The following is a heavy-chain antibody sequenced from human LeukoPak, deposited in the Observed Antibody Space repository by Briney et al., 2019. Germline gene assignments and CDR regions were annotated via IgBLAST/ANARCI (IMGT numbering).Heavy chain of an antibody. Sequence: GGSLRLSCAASGFTFSSYDIHWVRQAPGKGLGWVAFIRYDGSNKYYADSVRGRFTISRDNSKNTLYLHMNSLRVEDTSVYYCVRGRERVASTNNWFDPWGQGTLVTVSS. D-gene: IGHD2-15*01. J-gene: IGHJ5*02. CDR1: GFTFSSYD. CDR2: IRYDGSNK. CDR3: VRGRERVASTNNWFDP. V-gene: IGHV3-30*02.